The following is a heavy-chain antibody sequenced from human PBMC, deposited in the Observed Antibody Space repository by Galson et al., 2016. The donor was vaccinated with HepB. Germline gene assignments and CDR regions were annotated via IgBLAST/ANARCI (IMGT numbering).Heavy chain of an antibody. Sequence: SLRLSCAASGFTFSSYWLHWVRQLPGKGLEWVARINVDGTTRTYADSVQGRFTISRDTAKDTLELQMNSLRAEDTAVYYWVRDRDRHHLHNWYDHWGQGTLVTVSS. CDR2: INVDGTTR. D-gene: IGHD1-14*01. CDR1: GFTFSSYW. V-gene: IGHV3-74*01. J-gene: IGHJ5*02. CDR3: VRDRDRHHLHNWYDH.